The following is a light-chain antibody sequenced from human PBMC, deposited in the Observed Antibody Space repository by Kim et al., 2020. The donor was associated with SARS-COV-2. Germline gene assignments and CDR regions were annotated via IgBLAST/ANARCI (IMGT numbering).Light chain of an antibody. CDR2: EDD. V-gene: IGLV6-57*01. CDR1: SGSIASNY. J-gene: IGLJ3*02. CDR3: QSYDNHMWV. Sequence: NFMLTQPHSVSESPGKTVTISCTRISGSIASNYIQWYQQRPGSPPIIVIYEDDRRPSGVPDRFSASIDSSSNSASLTISGLKTEDEADYYCQSYDNHMWVFGGGTHLTVL.